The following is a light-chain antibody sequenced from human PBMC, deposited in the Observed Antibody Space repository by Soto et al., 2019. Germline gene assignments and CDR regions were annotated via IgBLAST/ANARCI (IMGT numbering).Light chain of an antibody. CDR3: CSYTGSSSRPYVV. CDR2: EVS. CDR1: SSDVGGYNY. J-gene: IGLJ2*01. Sequence: QSALTQPASVSGSPGQSITISCTGTSSDVGGYNYVSWYQQHPGKAPKLMIYEVSNRPSGVSNRFSGSKSGTTASLTISGLHAEDEAEDECCSYTGSSSRPYVVFGGGTKLTVL. V-gene: IGLV2-14*01.